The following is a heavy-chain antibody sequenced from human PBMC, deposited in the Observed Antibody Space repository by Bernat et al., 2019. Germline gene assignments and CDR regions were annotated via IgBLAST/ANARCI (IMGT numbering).Heavy chain of an antibody. Sequence: EVQLVESGGGLVQPGGSLRLSCAASGFTFSSYWMSWVRQAPGKGLAWVANIKQDGSEKYYVDSVKGRFTISRDNAKNSLYLKMNSLRAEDTAVYYCGRDQGSSWYSLYNWFDPWGQGTLVTVSS. CDR3: GRDQGSSWYSLYNWFDP. CDR2: IKQDGSEK. J-gene: IGHJ5*02. D-gene: IGHD6-13*01. V-gene: IGHV3-7*04. CDR1: GFTFSSYW.